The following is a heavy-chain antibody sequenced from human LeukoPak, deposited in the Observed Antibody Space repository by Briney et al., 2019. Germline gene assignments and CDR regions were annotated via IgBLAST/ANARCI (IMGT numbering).Heavy chain of an antibody. Sequence: ASVKVSCKASGGTFSSYAISWVRQAPGQGLEWMRGIIPIFGTANYAQKFQGRVTITTDESTSTAYMELSILRSEDTAVYYCARDGPGSYDSSGYSFDYWGQGTLVTVSS. D-gene: IGHD3-22*01. V-gene: IGHV1-69*05. CDR1: GGTFSSYA. CDR3: ARDGPGSYDSSGYSFDY. J-gene: IGHJ4*02. CDR2: IIPIFGTA.